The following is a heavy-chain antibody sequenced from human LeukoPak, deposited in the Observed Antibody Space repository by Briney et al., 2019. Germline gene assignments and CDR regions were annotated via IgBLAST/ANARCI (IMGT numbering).Heavy chain of an antibody. CDR3: ARDAPSRVAGTWDYCYYGMDV. V-gene: IGHV3-48*03. Sequence: GGSLRLSCAASGFTFSSYEMNWVRQAPGKGLEWVSYISSSGSTIYYADSVKGRFTISRDNTKNSLYLQMNSLRAEDTAVYYCARDAPSRVAGTWDYCYYGMDVWGQGTTVTVSS. J-gene: IGHJ6*02. CDR1: GFTFSSYE. CDR2: ISSSGSTI. D-gene: IGHD6-19*01.